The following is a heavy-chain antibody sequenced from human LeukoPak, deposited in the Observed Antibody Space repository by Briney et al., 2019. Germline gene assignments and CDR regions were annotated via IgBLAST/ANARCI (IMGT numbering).Heavy chain of an antibody. J-gene: IGHJ4*02. CDR1: GFTFSSYG. Sequence: GGSLRLSCAASGFTFSSYGMHWVRQAPGKGLEWVAFIRYDGSNKYYADSVKGRFTISRDNSKNTLYLQMNSLRAEDTAVYYCARDKYIGDIVVVISPCFDYWGQGTLVTVSS. CDR2: IRYDGSNK. D-gene: IGHD3-22*01. V-gene: IGHV3-30*02. CDR3: ARDKYIGDIVVVISPCFDY.